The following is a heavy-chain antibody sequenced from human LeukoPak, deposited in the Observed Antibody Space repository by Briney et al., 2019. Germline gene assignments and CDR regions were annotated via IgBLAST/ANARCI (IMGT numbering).Heavy chain of an antibody. CDR3: AKYGRSGYAAGMDV. CDR2: INVSGGST. CDR1: GFTFSTYA. Sequence: GGSLRLSCAASGFTFSTYAMTWVRQAPGKGLEWVSTINVSGGSTYYADSVEGRFTISRDNSKNTLYLQMNSLRTEDTAVYYCAKYGRSGYAAGMDVWGQGTTVIVSS. D-gene: IGHD3-22*01. V-gene: IGHV3-23*01. J-gene: IGHJ6*02.